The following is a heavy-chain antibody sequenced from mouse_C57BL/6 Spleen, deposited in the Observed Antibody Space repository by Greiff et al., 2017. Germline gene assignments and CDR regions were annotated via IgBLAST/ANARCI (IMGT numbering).Heavy chain of an antibody. Sequence: EVKVVESEGGLVQPGSSMKLSCTASGFTFSDYYMAWVRQVPEKGLEWVANINYDGSSTYYLDSLKSRFIISRDNANNILYLQMSRLKSEDTATYYCARGSFSTTVGDFDVWGTGTTVTVSS. J-gene: IGHJ1*03. V-gene: IGHV5-16*01. D-gene: IGHD1-1*01. CDR2: INYDGSST. CDR1: GFTFSDYY. CDR3: ARGSFSTTVGDFDV.